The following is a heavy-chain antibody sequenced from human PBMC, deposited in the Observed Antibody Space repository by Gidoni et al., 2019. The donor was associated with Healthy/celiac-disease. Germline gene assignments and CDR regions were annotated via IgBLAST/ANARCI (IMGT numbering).Heavy chain of an antibody. CDR2: ISGDGCST. CDR3: AKAGYSYDPFDY. J-gene: IGHJ4*02. D-gene: IGHD5-18*01. Sequence: EVQLVESGGGVVQPGGSLRLSCEASGLTFDDYAMHWVRQAPGKGLEWVSLISGDGCSTYYADSVKGRFTISRDNSKNSLYLQMNSLRTEDTALYYCAKAGYSYDPFDYWGQGTLVTVSS. CDR1: GLTFDDYA. V-gene: IGHV3-43*02.